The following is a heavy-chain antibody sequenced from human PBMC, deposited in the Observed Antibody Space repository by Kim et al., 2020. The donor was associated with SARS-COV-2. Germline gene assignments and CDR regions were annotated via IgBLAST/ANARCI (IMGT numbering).Heavy chain of an antibody. CDR3: AKRGSST. J-gene: IGHJ5*01. CDR2: SGGTT. Sequence: SGGTTYYADSVKGWFTISRDNSNNTLYMQMNSLRVEDTALYYCAKRGSSTWGQGTLVTVSS. D-gene: IGHD6-13*01. V-gene: IGHV3-23*01.